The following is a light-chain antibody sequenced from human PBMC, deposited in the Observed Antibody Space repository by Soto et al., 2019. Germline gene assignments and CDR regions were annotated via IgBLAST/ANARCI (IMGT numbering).Light chain of an antibody. CDR1: QTISNY. CDR3: QQYYIYAT. CDR2: RSS. V-gene: IGKV1-5*03. J-gene: IGKJ1*01. Sequence: DIRMTQSHSTLSASVGDRVTITCGASQTISNYLTWYQQRPGKAPKLLIYRSSILQNGVPSRFSGSGSGTEFTLTISSLQPDDFATYYCQQYYIYATFGQGTRVEI.